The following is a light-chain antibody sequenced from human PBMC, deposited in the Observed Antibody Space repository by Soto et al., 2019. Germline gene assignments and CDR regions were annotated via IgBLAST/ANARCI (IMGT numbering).Light chain of an antibody. CDR2: EVS. J-gene: IGLJ3*02. CDR1: SSDVGGYNY. CDR3: SSYTARSTWV. Sequence: QSVLTQPASVSGSPGQSITISCTGTSSDVGGYNYVSWYQQHPGTSPKLMIYEVSNRPSGVSNSFSGSKSGNTASLIISGLQAEDEGDYYCSSYTARSTWVFGGGTQLTVL. V-gene: IGLV2-14*01.